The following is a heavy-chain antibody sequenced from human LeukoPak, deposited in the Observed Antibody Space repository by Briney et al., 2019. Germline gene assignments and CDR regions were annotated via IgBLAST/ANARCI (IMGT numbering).Heavy chain of an antibody. CDR3: ARAYSSSWYDF. CDR1: GFTFSSHG. CDR2: IRPNGVTT. D-gene: IGHD6-13*01. V-gene: IGHV3-23*01. J-gene: IGHJ5*01. Sequence: PGGSLRLSCAASGFTFSSHGMNWVRQAPGKGLEWVSGIRPNGVTTYYADSVKGRFTISRNNSKGTVYLQMNSLRPEDTAVYYCARAYSSSWYDFWGQGTLVTVSS.